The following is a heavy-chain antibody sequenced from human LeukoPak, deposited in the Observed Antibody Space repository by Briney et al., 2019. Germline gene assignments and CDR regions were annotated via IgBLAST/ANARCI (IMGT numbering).Heavy chain of an antibody. D-gene: IGHD3-22*01. CDR1: GFTFDDYG. CDR3: ARADSTGYFLGHFDY. V-gene: IGHV3-20*04. J-gene: IGHJ4*02. Sequence: GGSLRLSCAASGFTFDDYGMSWVRQAPGKGLEWVSGINWNGGSTGYADSVKGRFTISRDNAKNSLYLQMNSLRAEDTALYYCARADSTGYFLGHFDYWGQETLVTVSS. CDR2: INWNGGST.